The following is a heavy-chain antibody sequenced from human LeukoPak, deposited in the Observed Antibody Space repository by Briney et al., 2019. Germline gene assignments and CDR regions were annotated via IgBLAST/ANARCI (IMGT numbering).Heavy chain of an antibody. V-gene: IGHV1-2*02. J-gene: IGHJ5*02. D-gene: IGHD2-2*01. CDR1: GYTFTGYY. CDR3: ARAGCSSTSCYERAWFDP. CDR2: INPNSGGT. Sequence: ASVKVSCKASGYTFTGYYMHWMRQAPGQGLEWMGWINPNSGGTNYAQKFQGRVTMTRDTSISTAYMELSRLRSDDTAVYYCARAGCSSTSCYERAWFDPWGQGTLVTVSS.